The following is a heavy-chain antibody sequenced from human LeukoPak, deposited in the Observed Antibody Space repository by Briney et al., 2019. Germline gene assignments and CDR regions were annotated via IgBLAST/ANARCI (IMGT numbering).Heavy chain of an antibody. J-gene: IGHJ5*02. CDR1: GHTFTNSW. V-gene: IGHV5-51*01. Sequence: GESLKISCKGSGHTFTNSWTAWVRQKPGKGLEWMGIIYPDDSDTRYSPSFQGQVNISADKSVSTAYLQWSSLKASDTAMYYCARSAGFCGDGVCYSYNWFDPWGQGTLVIVS. D-gene: IGHD2-8*01. CDR2: IYPDDSDT. CDR3: ARSAGFCGDGVCYSYNWFDP.